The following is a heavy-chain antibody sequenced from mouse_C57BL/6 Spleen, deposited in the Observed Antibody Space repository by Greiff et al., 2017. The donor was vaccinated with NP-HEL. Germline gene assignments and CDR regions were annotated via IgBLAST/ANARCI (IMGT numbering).Heavy chain of an antibody. CDR1: GFTFSDYG. CDR3: ARHITTVGAMDY. CDR2: ISNLAYSI. D-gene: IGHD1-1*01. V-gene: IGHV5-15*01. Sequence: EVQLVESGGGLVQPGGSLKLSCAASGFTFSDYGMAWVRQAPRQGPEWVAFISNLAYSIYYADTVTGRFTISRENAKNTLYLEMSSLRSEDTAMYYCARHITTVGAMDYWGQGTSVTVSS. J-gene: IGHJ4*01.